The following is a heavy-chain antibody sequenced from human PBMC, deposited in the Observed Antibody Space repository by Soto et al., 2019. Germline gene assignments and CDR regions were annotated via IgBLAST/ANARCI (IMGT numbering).Heavy chain of an antibody. CDR2: IYSGGST. Sequence: EVQLVETGGGLIQPGGSLRLSCAASGFTVSSNYMSWVRQAPGKGLEWVSVIYSGGSTYYADSVKGRFTISRDNSKNTLYLQMNSLRAEDTAVYYCARESSGYGSGSYYPGKEYYFDYWGQGTLVTVSS. V-gene: IGHV3-53*02. D-gene: IGHD3-10*01. J-gene: IGHJ4*02. CDR3: ARESSGYGSGSYYPGKEYYFDY. CDR1: GFTVSSNY.